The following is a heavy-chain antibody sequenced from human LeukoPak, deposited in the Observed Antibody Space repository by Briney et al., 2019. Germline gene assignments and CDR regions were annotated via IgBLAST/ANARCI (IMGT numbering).Heavy chain of an antibody. CDR2: IHSRGGTT. CDR3: AKIYPSIIMVRGVIITADY. V-gene: IGHV3-11*04. CDR1: GFTFSDYY. D-gene: IGHD3-10*01. J-gene: IGHJ4*02. Sequence: PGGSLRLSCAASGFTFSDYYMSWIRQAPGKGLEWISYIHSRGGTTYYADSVKGRFTISRDNAKNSLFLQMNSLRAEDTAVYYCAKIYPSIIMVRGVIITADYWGQGTLVTVSS.